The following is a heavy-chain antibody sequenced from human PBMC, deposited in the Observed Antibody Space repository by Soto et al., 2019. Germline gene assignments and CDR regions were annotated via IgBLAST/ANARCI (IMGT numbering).Heavy chain of an antibody. V-gene: IGHV3-48*01. D-gene: IGHD2-15*01. CDR1: GFTFSSYS. CDR2: ISSSSSTI. CDR3: ARASLGYCSGGSCYNFDY. Sequence: GGSLRLSCAASGFTFSSYSMNWVRQAPGKGLEWVSYISSSSSTIYYADSVKGRFTISRDNAKNSLYLQMNSLRAEDTAVYYCARASLGYCSGGSCYNFDYWGQGTLVTVSS. J-gene: IGHJ4*02.